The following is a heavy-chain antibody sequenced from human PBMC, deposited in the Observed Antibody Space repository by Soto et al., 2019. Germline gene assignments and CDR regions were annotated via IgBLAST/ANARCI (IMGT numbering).Heavy chain of an antibody. CDR2: ISDNGATT. V-gene: IGHV3-23*01. J-gene: IGHJ4*02. CDR3: ANIEYSSSSLSGIAGY. Sequence: GGSLIRSCAASGFPFSHYAMSWVRQDPGTGLEWVSAISDNGATTDYADSVKGRFTISRDNSKNTLYLQMNSLRADDAAVYFCANIEYSSSSLSGIAGYWGQGTLVTVSS. D-gene: IGHD6-6*01. CDR1: GFPFSHYA.